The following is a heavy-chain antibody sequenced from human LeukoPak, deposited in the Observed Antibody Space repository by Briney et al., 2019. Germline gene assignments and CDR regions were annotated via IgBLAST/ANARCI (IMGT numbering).Heavy chain of an antibody. Sequence: GGSLRLSCAASGFTFSSYAMHWVRQAPGKGLEWVAVISYDGSNKYYADSVKGRFTISRDNSKNTLYLQMNSLRAEDTAVYYCARMDEMAPTSAGFDYWGQGTLVTVSS. D-gene: IGHD5-24*01. V-gene: IGHV3-30-3*01. CDR1: GFTFSSYA. CDR3: ARMDEMAPTSAGFDY. CDR2: ISYDGSNK. J-gene: IGHJ4*02.